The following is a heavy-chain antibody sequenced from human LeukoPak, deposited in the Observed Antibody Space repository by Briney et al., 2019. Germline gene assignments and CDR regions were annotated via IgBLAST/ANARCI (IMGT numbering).Heavy chain of an antibody. CDR1: GGIFTKWS. D-gene: IGHD5-18*01. CDR3: ASGGGRVYSYGPDY. CDR2: IIPEFEEK. V-gene: IGHV1-69*13. J-gene: IGHJ4*02. Sequence: GASVTVSFTAIGGIFTKWSISWVRQAPGQGLEWVGTIIPEFEEKHYSKKLQGRVTISADDSATAAYMELGSLRSDDTAIYYCASGGGRVYSYGPDYWGQGTLVAVSS.